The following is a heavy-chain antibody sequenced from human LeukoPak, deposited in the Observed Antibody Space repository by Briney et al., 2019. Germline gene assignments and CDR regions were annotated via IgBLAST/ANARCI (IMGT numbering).Heavy chain of an antibody. Sequence: PSGTLTLTCAASGYTISSNYISWVRQAPGQGLEWVSVVSSGGSTYYADSVKVRFTLSRDNSKNTLYLQKNTLRADDTAVYYCAISSGGPYYFDFWGQGTLVTVSS. D-gene: IGHD2-15*01. CDR3: AISSGGPYYFDF. V-gene: IGHV3-53*01. CDR2: VSSGGST. CDR1: GYTISSNY. J-gene: IGHJ4*02.